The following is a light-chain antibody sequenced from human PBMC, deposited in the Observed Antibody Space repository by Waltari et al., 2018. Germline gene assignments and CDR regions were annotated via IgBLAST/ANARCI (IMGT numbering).Light chain of an antibody. J-gene: IGLJ2*01. V-gene: IGLV3-25*03. CDR2: KDR. CDR1: ALQKQY. Sequence: SYELTQPPSVSVSPGQTARITCSGDALQKQYGYWYQQKSGQAPVLVIYKDRERPSGIPERFSGSSSGTTVTLTISGVQAEDEADYYCQSAGSSVTSVLFGGGTKLTVL. CDR3: QSAGSSVTSVL.